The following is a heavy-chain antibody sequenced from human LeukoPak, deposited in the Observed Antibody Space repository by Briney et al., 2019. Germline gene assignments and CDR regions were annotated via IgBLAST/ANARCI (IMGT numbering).Heavy chain of an antibody. CDR2: IYIDGTT. Sequence: GGSLRLSCAASGFIVSHNYMTWVRQAPGKGLEWISVIYIDGTTYYADSVKGRFTISRDNSKNTLYLQMNSLRAEDTAVYYCARDRGYGDYEYFDLWGRGTLVTVSS. D-gene: IGHD4-17*01. CDR1: GFIVSHNY. V-gene: IGHV3-53*05. CDR3: ARDRGYGDYEYFDL. J-gene: IGHJ2*01.